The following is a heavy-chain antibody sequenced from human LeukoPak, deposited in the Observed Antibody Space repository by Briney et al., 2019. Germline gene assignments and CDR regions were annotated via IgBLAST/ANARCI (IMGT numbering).Heavy chain of an antibody. CDR2: INHSGST. CDR3: ARVGGGYDFDY. V-gene: IGHV4-34*01. CDR1: GGSFSGYY. D-gene: IGHD5-12*01. J-gene: IGHJ4*02. Sequence: SETLSLTCAVYGGSFSGYYWSWIRQPPGKGLEWIGEINHSGSTNYNPSLKSRVTISVDTSKNQFSLKLSSVTAADTAVYYCARVGGGYDFDYWGQGTLVTVSS.